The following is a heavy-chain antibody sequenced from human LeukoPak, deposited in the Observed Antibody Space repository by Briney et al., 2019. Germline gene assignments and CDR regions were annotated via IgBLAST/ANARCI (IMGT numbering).Heavy chain of an antibody. J-gene: IGHJ4*02. CDR1: GYSFTSYW. CDR3: ARRGYSYGPDNYFDY. V-gene: IGHV5-51*01. CDR2: IYPGDSDT. D-gene: IGHD5-18*01. Sequence: GESLKISCEGSGYSFTSYWIGWVRQVPGKGLEWMGIIYPGDSDTRYSPSLQGQVTISADKSISTAYLQWSSLKASDTAMYYCARRGYSYGPDNYFDYWGQGTLVTVSS.